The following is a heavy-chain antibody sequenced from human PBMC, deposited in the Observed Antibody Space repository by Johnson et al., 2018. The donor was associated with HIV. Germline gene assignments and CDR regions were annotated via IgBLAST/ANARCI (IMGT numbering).Heavy chain of an antibody. J-gene: IGHJ3*01. CDR3: ATEAGIELWLIDAFDL. CDR2: IKSETDGGTT. CDR1: GLTFNNAW. D-gene: IGHD5-18*01. V-gene: IGHV3-15*01. Sequence: VQLVESGGGLVQPGGSLRLSCAASGLTFNNAWMSWVHQAPGKGLEWVGRIKSETDGGTTDYAAPVKDRFIISRDDSKDTLYLQMNSLKTEDTAVYYCATEAGIELWLIDAFDLWGQGTMVTVSS.